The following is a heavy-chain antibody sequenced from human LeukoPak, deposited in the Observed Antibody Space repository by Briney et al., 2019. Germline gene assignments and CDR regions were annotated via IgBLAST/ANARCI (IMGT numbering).Heavy chain of an antibody. CDR3: ARNPRDYSNYVFDY. Sequence: PSETLSLTWTVSGYSISSGYYWGWIRQPPGKGLEWIGSIYHSGSTYYNPSLKSRVTISVDTSKNQFSLKLSSVTAADTAVYYCARNPRDYSNYVFDYWGQGTLVTVSS. V-gene: IGHV4-38-2*02. CDR1: GYSISSGYY. CDR2: IYHSGST. J-gene: IGHJ4*02. D-gene: IGHD4-11*01.